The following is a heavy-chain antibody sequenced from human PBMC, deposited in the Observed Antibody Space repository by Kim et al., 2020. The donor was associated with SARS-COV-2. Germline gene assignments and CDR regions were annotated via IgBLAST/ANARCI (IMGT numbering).Heavy chain of an antibody. CDR1: GFTFSSYA. CDR3: AKDGPDVILTGPEEPLDY. CDR2: ISGSGGST. V-gene: IGHV3-23*01. D-gene: IGHD3-9*01. Sequence: GGSLRLSCAASGFTFSSYAMSWVRQAPGKGLEWVSAISGSGGSTYYADSVKGRFTISRDNSKNTLYLQMNSLRAEDTAVYYCAKDGPDVILTGPEEPLDYWGQGTLVTVSS. J-gene: IGHJ4*02.